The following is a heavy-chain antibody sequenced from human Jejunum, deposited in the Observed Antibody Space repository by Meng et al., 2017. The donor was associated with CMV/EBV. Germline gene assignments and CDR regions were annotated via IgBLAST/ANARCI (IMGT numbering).Heavy chain of an antibody. V-gene: IGHV1-18*01. D-gene: IGHD2-21*02. CDR3: ARGVVTMTRYYFDY. CDR1: GDTFTSDG. Sequence: GDTFTSDGISWVRQAHGQGLEWMGWISTYNGKTHYAQKLQGRATMTTDTSTSTAYMEVRSLKSDDTAVYYCARGVVTMTRYYFDYWGQGTLVTVSS. J-gene: IGHJ4*02. CDR2: ISTYNGKT.